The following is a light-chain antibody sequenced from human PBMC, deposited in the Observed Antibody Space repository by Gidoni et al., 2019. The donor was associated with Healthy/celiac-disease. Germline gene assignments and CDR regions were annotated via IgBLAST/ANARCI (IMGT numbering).Light chain of an antibody. CDR1: QVISNY. V-gene: IGKV1-33*01. CDR3: QQYDNLLFT. CDR2: DAS. J-gene: IGKJ3*01. Sequence: DIQMTQSPASLSASVGDRVTITCQASQVISNYLNWYQQKPGKAPKLLIYDASKLETGVPSRFSGSGSGTDFTFTISSLQPEDIAIYYCQQYDNLLFTFGPGTKVEIK.